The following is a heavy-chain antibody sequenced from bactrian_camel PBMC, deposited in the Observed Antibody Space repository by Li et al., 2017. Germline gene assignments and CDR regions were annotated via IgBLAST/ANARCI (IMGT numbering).Heavy chain of an antibody. CDR1: GYTGRTNR. D-gene: IGHD5*01. V-gene: IGHV3S6*01. J-gene: IGHJ4*01. Sequence: QLVESGGGSVQSGGSLTLSCAAAGYTGRTNRMGWFRQTPGKEREGVGIIGSDGDVTYADSVKGRFTISIDNAKSTLYLQMNNLRADDTAMYYCAIGLFADFGLGRGTQVTVS. CDR2: IGSDGDVT.